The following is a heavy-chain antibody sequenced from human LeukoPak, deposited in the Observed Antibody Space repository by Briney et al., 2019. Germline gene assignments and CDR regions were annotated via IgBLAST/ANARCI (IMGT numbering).Heavy chain of an antibody. J-gene: IGHJ2*01. Sequence: SETLSLTCTVSGGSISSYYWSWIRQPPGKGLEWIGYIYTSGSTNYNPSLESRVTISVDTSKNQFSLKLSSVTAADTAVYYCARHAHGYCSSTSCYTDWYFDLWGRGTLVTVSS. V-gene: IGHV4-4*09. CDR1: GGSISSYY. D-gene: IGHD2-2*02. CDR2: IYTSGST. CDR3: ARHAHGYCSSTSCYTDWYFDL.